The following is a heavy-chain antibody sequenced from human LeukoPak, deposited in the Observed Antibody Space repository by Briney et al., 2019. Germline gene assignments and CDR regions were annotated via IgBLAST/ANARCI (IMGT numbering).Heavy chain of an antibody. V-gene: IGHV1-18*01. CDR2: ISDYSGKT. D-gene: IGHD5-18*01. Sequence: GASVKVSCKASGYSLSSNGISWARQAPGQGLEWMGWISDYSGKTKYAQNFQGRVTMTTDTSTNTAYMELRSLRSDDTAVYYCARGGQQLWPAYLDYWGQGTLVTVSS. CDR1: GYSLSSNG. CDR3: ARGGQQLWPAYLDY. J-gene: IGHJ4*02.